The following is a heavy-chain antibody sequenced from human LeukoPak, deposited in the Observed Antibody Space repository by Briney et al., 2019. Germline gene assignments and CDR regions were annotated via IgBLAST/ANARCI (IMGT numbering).Heavy chain of an antibody. D-gene: IGHD6-13*01. CDR2: ISAYNGNT. V-gene: IGHV1-18*04. CDR1: GCTFTSYG. CDR3: ARFGIAAAGRRGFDY. J-gene: IGHJ4*02. Sequence: ASVKVSCKASGCTFTSYGISWVRQAPGQGLEWMGWISAYNGNTNYAQKLQGRVTMTTDTSTGTAYMELRSLRSDDTAVYYCARFGIAAAGRRGFDYWGQGTLVTVSS.